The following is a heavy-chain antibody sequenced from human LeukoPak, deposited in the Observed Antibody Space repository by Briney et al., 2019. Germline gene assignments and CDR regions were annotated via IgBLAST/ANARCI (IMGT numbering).Heavy chain of an antibody. Sequence: GASVKVSCKASGYTFTSYDINWVRQATGQGLEWMGWMNPNSGNTGYAQKFQGRVTITRNTSISTAYMELSSLRSEDTAVYYCARDALGSSSWYVWFDPWGQGTLVTASS. CDR1: GYTFTSYD. V-gene: IGHV1-8*03. CDR3: ARDALGSSSWYVWFDP. J-gene: IGHJ5*02. CDR2: MNPNSGNT. D-gene: IGHD6-13*01.